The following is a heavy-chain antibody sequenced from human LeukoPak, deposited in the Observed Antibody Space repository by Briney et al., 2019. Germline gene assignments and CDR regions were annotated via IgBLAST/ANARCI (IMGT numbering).Heavy chain of an antibody. V-gene: IGHV1-46*01. CDR2: INPSGGST. CDR1: GYTFTSYY. J-gene: IGHJ3*02. Sequence: GASVKVSCKASGYTFTSYYMHWVRQAPGQGLEWMGIINPSGGSTSYAQKFQGRVTMTRDTSTSSVYMELSSLRSEDTAVYYCARDLADDAFDIWGQGTMVTVSS. D-gene: IGHD3-16*01. CDR3: ARDLADDAFDI.